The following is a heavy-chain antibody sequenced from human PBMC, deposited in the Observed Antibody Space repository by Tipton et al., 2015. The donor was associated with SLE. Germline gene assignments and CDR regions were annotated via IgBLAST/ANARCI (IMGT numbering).Heavy chain of an antibody. Sequence: TLSLTCTVSTGSFTSGSHYWNWIRQPAGKVLEWIGRMYTCRSVVYNPSFQSRVSISVDTSETQCFLRLTSVTAADTAVYYCVRSLPHYYDGSGYFFDSWGQGSLVTVSS. J-gene: IGHJ5*01. V-gene: IGHV4-61*02. CDR2: MYTCRSV. CDR3: VRSLPHYYDGSGYFFDS. D-gene: IGHD3-22*01. CDR1: TGSFTSGSHY.